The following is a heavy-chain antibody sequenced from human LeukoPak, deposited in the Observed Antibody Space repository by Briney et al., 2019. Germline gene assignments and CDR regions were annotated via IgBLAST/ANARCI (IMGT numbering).Heavy chain of an antibody. CDR1: GFTFTNYG. CDR2: ISPRGGGT. Sequence: GGTLRLSCAASGFTFTNYGMNWVRQAPGKGLEWLSGISPRGGGTYYTDSVKGRFTISRDDSKNTLSLQMNSLRAEDTAVYYCARAWGPQNLDYWGQGTLVTVSS. CDR3: ARAWGPQNLDY. J-gene: IGHJ4*02. D-gene: IGHD7-27*01. V-gene: IGHV3-23*01.